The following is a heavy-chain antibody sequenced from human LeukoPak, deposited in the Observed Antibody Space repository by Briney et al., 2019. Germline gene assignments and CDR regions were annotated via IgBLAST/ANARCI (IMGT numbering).Heavy chain of an antibody. D-gene: IGHD3-22*01. V-gene: IGHV4-30-2*01. CDR2: IYHSGST. Sequence: PSETLSLTCAVSGGSISSGGYSWSWIRQPPGKGLEWIGYIYHSGSTYYNPSLKSRVTISVDRSKNQFSLKLSSVTAADTAVYYCATEDYYYDSSGYLYYFDYWGQGTLVTVSS. J-gene: IGHJ4*02. CDR1: GGSISSGGYS. CDR3: ATEDYYYDSSGYLYYFDY.